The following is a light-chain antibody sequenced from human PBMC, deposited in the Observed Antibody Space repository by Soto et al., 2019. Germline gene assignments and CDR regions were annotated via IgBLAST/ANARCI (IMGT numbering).Light chain of an antibody. V-gene: IGLV3-21*02. CDR2: DDS. CDR3: QVWDSSSYHVV. Sequence: SYELTQPPSVSVAPGQTARIPCGGNNIGSKSVNWYQHKPGQAPVLVVYDDSDRPSGIPDRFSGSNSGNTATLTISRVEVGDEADYYCQVWDSSSYHVVFGGGTKLTVL. CDR1: NIGSKS. J-gene: IGLJ2*01.